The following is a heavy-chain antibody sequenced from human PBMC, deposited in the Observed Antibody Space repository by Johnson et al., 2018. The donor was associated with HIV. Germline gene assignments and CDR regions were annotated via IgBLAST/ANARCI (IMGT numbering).Heavy chain of an antibody. V-gene: IGHV3-23*04. CDR3: AKDRMYDYGDYGGAFDI. Sequence: EVQLVESGGGVVRPGGSLRLSCAASGFTFSSYAMDWVRQTPGKGLAWVSAVSAGGDNTYYADSVEGRFTISRDNSKNTLYLQMNSLRAEDTAVYYCAKDRMYDYGDYGGAFDIWGQGTMFTVSS. CDR1: GFTFSSYA. CDR2: VSAGGDNT. D-gene: IGHD4-17*01. J-gene: IGHJ3*02.